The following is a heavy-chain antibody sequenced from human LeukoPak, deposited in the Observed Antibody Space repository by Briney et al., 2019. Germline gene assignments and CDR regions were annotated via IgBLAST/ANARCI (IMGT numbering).Heavy chain of an antibody. Sequence: PSETLSLTCTVSGGSISSSDYYWGWIRQPPGKGLEWIGSIYHSGNTYYNSSLKSRVTISVDTSKNQFSLKLTSVTAADTAVYYCAKDFGPTVVTLLRYWGQGTLVTVSS. D-gene: IGHD4-23*01. CDR2: IYHSGNT. CDR1: GGSISSSDYY. V-gene: IGHV4-39*02. CDR3: AKDFGPTVVTLLRY. J-gene: IGHJ4*02.